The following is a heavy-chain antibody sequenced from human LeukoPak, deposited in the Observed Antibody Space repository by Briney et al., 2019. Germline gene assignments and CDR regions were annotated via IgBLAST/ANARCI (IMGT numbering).Heavy chain of an antibody. CDR1: GFTFSSYG. CDR2: IRYDGSNK. J-gene: IGHJ4*02. D-gene: IGHD2-2*02. CDR3: AKDASLLGYCSSTSCYTFDY. Sequence: GGSLRLSCAASGFTFSSYGMHWVRQAPGKGLEWVAFIRYDGSNKYYADSVKGRFTISRDNSKNTLYLQMNSLRAEDTAVYYCAKDASLLGYCSSTSCYTFDYWGQGTLVTVSS. V-gene: IGHV3-30*02.